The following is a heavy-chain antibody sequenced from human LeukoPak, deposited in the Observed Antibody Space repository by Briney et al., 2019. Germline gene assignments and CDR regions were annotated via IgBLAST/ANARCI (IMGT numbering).Heavy chain of an antibody. CDR1: GFTVSSNY. Sequence: GGSLRLSCAAPGFTVSSNYMSWVRQAPGKGLEWVSVIYSGGSTYYADSVKGRFTISRDNSKNTLYLQMNSLRAEDTAVYYCARDGPAPYDFWSGYSRWDYWGQGTLVTVSS. CDR3: ARDGPAPYDFWSGYSRWDY. CDR2: IYSGGST. V-gene: IGHV3-66*02. D-gene: IGHD3-3*01. J-gene: IGHJ4*02.